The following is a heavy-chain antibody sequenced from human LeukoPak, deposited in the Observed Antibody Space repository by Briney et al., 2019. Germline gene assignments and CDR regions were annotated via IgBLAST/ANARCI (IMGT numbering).Heavy chain of an antibody. J-gene: IGHJ4*02. V-gene: IGHV4-34*01. CDR1: GGSFSGYY. CDR2: INHSGST. D-gene: IGHD3-10*01. Sequence: PSETLSLTSAVYGGSFSGYYWSWIRQPPGKGLEWIGEINHSGSTNYNPSLKSRVTISVDTSKNQFSLKLSSVTAADTAVYYCARHPASRYYGSGSYAAWGQGTLVTVSS. CDR3: ARHPASRYYGSGSYAA.